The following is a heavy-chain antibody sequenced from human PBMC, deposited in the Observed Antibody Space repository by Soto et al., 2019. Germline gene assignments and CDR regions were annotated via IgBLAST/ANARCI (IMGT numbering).Heavy chain of an antibody. CDR2: IYFSGGN. CDR3: ARESRSWYGSIWDY. CDR1: GGSISSYY. V-gene: IGHV4-59*12. Sequence: QVQLQESGPGLVKPSETLSLTCTVSGGSISSYYWSWIRQPPGKGLEWIGYIYFSGGNNYNPSLKSRVTISVDTSKNQFSLKLSSVTAADTAVYYCARESRSWYGSIWDYWGQGTLVTVSS. D-gene: IGHD6-13*01. J-gene: IGHJ4*02.